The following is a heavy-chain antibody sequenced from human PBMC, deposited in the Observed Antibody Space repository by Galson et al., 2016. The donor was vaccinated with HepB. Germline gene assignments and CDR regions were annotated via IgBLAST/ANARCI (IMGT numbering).Heavy chain of an antibody. D-gene: IGHD6-19*01. Sequence: CAISGDSVSSVSASWNWIRQSPSRGFEWLGRTYYRSRWYHDYAVSLISRIAISPDTSENQFSLQLNSVTPEDTAIYYCGRESDSGWSDYWGQGILVTVSS. J-gene: IGHJ4*02. CDR1: GDSVSSVSAS. CDR3: GRESDSGWSDY. CDR2: TYYRSRWYH. V-gene: IGHV6-1*01.